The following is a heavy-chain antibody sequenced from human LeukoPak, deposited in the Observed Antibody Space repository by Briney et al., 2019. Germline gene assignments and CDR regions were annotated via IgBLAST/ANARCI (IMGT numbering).Heavy chain of an antibody. V-gene: IGHV3-23*01. J-gene: IGHJ4*02. CDR1: GFTFSTYG. Sequence: GGSLRLSCAASGFTFSTYGMSWVRQAPGEGLEWVSLLRGDADGIYYTDSVEGRFTISRDNSKNTLYLQMNSLRAEDTAVYYCAKAYSNAYPYYFDYWGQGALVTVSS. D-gene: IGHD3-16*01. CDR2: LRGDADGI. CDR3: AKAYSNAYPYYFDY.